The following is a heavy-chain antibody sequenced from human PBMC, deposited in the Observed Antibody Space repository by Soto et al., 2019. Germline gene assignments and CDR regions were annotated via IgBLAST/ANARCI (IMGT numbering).Heavy chain of an antibody. CDR1: GFTFNKYW. Sequence: EVQLVESGGGLVQPGGSLRLSCVASGFTFNKYWMTWVRQAPGKGLEWVANIKQDGSEKNYVDSVKGRFTISRDNAKNSLYLQMNSLRAEDTAVYYCASLVVPAAIYYYYYAMDVWGQGTTVTVSS. J-gene: IGHJ6*02. CDR2: IKQDGSEK. V-gene: IGHV3-7*01. CDR3: ASLVVPAAIYYYYYAMDV. D-gene: IGHD2-2*01.